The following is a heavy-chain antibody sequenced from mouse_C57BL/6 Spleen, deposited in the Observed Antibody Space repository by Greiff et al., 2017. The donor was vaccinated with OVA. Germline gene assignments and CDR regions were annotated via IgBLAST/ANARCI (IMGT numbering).Heavy chain of an antibody. Sequence: EVKVVESGGGLVKPGGSLKLSCAASGFTFSDYGMHWVRQAPEKGLEWVAYISSGSSTIYYADTVKGRFTISRDNAKNTLFLQMTSLRSEDTAMYYCARDSLYYYGSSYPLFDYWGQGTTLTVSS. CDR1: GFTFSDYG. V-gene: IGHV5-17*01. CDR3: ARDSLYYYGSSYPLFDY. J-gene: IGHJ2*01. CDR2: ISSGSSTI. D-gene: IGHD1-1*01.